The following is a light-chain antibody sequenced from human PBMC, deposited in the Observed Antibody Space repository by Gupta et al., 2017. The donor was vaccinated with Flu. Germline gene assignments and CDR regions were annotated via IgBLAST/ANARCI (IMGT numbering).Light chain of an antibody. V-gene: IGLV2-14*04. J-gene: IGLJ2*01. Sequence: SSDVGGYDYVSWYQQHPGKAPKLMIYDVTNRPSGVSNRFSGSKSGNTASLTISGLQAEDEADYYCSAYTSSTLGVVFGGGTKLTVL. CDR3: SAYTSSTLGVV. CDR1: SSDVGGYDY. CDR2: DVT.